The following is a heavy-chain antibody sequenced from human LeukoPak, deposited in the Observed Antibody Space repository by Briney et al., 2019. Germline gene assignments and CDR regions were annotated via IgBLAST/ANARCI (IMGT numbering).Heavy chain of an antibody. CDR1: GFTFSSYA. CDR3: AKDSGGPYTSCCRCGWFDP. V-gene: IGHV3-23*01. Sequence: GGSLRLSCAASGFTFSSYAMSWVRQAPGKGLEWVSAISGSGGSTYYADSVKGRFAISRDNSKNTLYLQMNSLRAEDTAVYYCAKDSGGPYTSCCRCGWFDPWGQGTLVTVSS. D-gene: IGHD2-2*01. J-gene: IGHJ5*02. CDR2: ISGSGGST.